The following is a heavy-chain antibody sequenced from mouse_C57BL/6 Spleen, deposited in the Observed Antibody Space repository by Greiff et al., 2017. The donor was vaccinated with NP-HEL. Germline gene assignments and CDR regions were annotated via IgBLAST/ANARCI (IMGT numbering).Heavy chain of an antibody. Sequence: QVQLQQPGAELVRPGSSVKLSCKASGYTFTSYWMHWVKQRPIQGLEWIGNIDPSDSETHYNQKFKDKATLTVDKSSSTAYMQLSTLTSEDSAVSYCARGELGPGAMDYWGQGTSVTVSS. CDR2: IDPSDSET. CDR1: GYTFTSYW. J-gene: IGHJ4*01. D-gene: IGHD4-1*01. CDR3: ARGELGPGAMDY. V-gene: IGHV1-52*01.